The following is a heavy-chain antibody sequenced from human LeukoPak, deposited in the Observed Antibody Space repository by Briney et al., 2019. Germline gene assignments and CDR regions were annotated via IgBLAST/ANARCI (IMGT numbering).Heavy chain of an antibody. Sequence: GGSLRLFCAASGFSFSDVYMSWIRQAPGQGPEWISYISASGSYTNYADSVKGRFTISRDNAKNSLHLQMNSLRAEDTAVYYCGRSRGAGPGAHFGVWGQGILVTVSS. CDR1: GFSFSDVY. V-gene: IGHV3-11*03. CDR3: GRSRGAGPGAHFGV. D-gene: IGHD6-19*01. CDR2: ISASGSYT. J-gene: IGHJ4*02.